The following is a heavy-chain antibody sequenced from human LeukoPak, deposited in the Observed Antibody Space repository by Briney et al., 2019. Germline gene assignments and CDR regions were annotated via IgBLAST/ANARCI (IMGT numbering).Heavy chain of an antibody. V-gene: IGHV3-30*04. CDR3: ARDMSGYYTFDY. CDR1: GFTLSNYG. Sequence: GRSLRLSCAASGFTLSNYGFHWVRRAPGQGREWVAAISYDGSRKWFSDSVKGRFTISRDNSKNMVYLQMNSLRPEDTAVYYCARDMSGYYTFDYWGQGTLVTVSS. CDR2: ISYDGSRK. D-gene: IGHD3-22*01. J-gene: IGHJ4*02.